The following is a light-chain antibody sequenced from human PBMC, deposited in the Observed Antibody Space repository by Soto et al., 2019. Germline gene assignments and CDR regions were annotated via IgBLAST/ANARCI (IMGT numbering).Light chain of an antibody. CDR1: TGAVTSGYY. Sequence: QAVVPQEPSLTVSPGGTVTLTCASSTGAVTSGYYPNWFQQKPGQAPRVLIYSTSNKHSWTPARFSGSLLGGKAALTLSGVQPEDEAEYYCLLYYGGAVVFGGGTKLTVL. CDR3: LLYYGGAVV. CDR2: STS. J-gene: IGLJ2*01. V-gene: IGLV7-43*01.